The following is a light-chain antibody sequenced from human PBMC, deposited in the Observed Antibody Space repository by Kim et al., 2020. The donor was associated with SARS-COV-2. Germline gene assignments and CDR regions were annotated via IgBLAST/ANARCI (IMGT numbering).Light chain of an antibody. Sequence: EIVLTRSPATLSLSPGERATLPCRSSQSVSSYLAWYQQKPGQAPRLLIYDATNRATGIPARFSGSGSGTDFTLTISSLEPEDFAVYYCQQRSNWPPELTFVGGTKVDIK. CDR1: QSVSSY. J-gene: IGKJ4*01. CDR3: QQRSNWPPELT. V-gene: IGKV3-11*01. CDR2: DAT.